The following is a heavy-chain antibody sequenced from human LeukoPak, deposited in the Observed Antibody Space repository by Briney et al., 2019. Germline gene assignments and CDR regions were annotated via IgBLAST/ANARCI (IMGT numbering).Heavy chain of an antibody. D-gene: IGHD3-10*01. Sequence: ASVKVSCKTSGYTFTDYDITWVRQAPGQGLEWVGRVSPYNGNTYYSQRFQGRVTITKDTSTGTAYLDLRNLRADDTAMYYCAREFFYYGSGSYNDYWGQGTLVTVSS. J-gene: IGHJ4*02. CDR3: AREFFYYGSGSYNDY. V-gene: IGHV1-18*01. CDR1: GYTFTDYD. CDR2: VSPYNGNT.